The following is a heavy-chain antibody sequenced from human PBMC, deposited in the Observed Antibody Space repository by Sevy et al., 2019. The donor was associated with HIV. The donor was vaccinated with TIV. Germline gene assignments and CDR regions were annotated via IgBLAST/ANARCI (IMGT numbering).Heavy chain of an antibody. Sequence: SETLSLTCTVSGGSISSGAYTWNWIRQPPGKGLEWIGYIFHTGSTYYNPSLKSRVTVSVDRSKNQFSLKMTSVTAADTAVYYCVSHGGTVTTPGYFDYWGQGTLVTVSS. J-gene: IGHJ4*02. CDR1: GGSISSGAYT. D-gene: IGHD4-17*01. CDR3: VSHGGTVTTPGYFDY. V-gene: IGHV4-30-2*01. CDR2: IFHTGST.